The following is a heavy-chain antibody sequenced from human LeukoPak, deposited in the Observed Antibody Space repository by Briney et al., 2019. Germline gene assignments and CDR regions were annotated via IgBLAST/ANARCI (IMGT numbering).Heavy chain of an antibody. V-gene: IGHV4-31*03. D-gene: IGHD4-23*01. CDR1: GGSISSGGYY. CDR2: IYYSGST. Sequence: SETLSLTCTVSGGSISSGGYYWSWLRQHPGKGLEWIGYIYYSGSTYYNPSLKSRVTISVDTSKKQFSLKLSSVTAEDTAVYYCARDHDYGGNPIDYWGQGTLVTVSS. J-gene: IGHJ4*02. CDR3: ARDHDYGGNPIDY.